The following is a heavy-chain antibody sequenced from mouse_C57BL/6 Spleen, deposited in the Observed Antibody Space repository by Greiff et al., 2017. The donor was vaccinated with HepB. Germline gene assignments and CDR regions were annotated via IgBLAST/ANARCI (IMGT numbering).Heavy chain of an antibody. CDR3: ARGGMIRRYFDV. V-gene: IGHV1-18*01. D-gene: IGHD2-4*01. Sequence: EVQLQQSGPELVKPGASVKIPCKASGYTFTDYNMDWVKQSHGKSLEWIGDINPNNGGTNYNQKFKGKATLTVDKSSSTAYMELSSLTSEDTAVDYGARGGMIRRYFDVWGTGTTVTVSS. CDR1: GYTFTDYN. J-gene: IGHJ1*03. CDR2: INPNNGGT.